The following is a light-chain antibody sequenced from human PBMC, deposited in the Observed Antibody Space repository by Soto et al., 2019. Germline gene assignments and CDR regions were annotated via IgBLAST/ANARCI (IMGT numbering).Light chain of an antibody. V-gene: IGKV1-39*01. CDR2: GAS. CDR1: QSISNY. Sequence: DMHMAQSPSSMTAYVGDRVTITCRPSQSISNYLNWYQHKSGKAPKLLIYGASGLQSGIPPRFSGRRSGTEFTLTISSLRHEDSATYFCQQSYSMATWRFGQGTKVDIK. CDR3: QQSYSMATWR. J-gene: IGKJ1*01.